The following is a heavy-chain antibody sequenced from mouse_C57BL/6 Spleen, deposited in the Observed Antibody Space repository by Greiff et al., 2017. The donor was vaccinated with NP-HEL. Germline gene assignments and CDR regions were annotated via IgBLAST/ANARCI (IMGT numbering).Heavy chain of an antibody. Sequence: QVQLQQSGAELAKPGASVKLSCKASGYTFTSYWMHWVKQRPGQGLEWIGYINPSSGYTKYNQKFKDKATLTADKSSSTAYMQLSSLTYEDSAVYYCARRITTVEWYFDVWGTGTTVTVSS. CDR1: GYTFTSYW. D-gene: IGHD1-1*01. CDR3: ARRITTVEWYFDV. J-gene: IGHJ1*03. V-gene: IGHV1-7*01. CDR2: INPSSGYT.